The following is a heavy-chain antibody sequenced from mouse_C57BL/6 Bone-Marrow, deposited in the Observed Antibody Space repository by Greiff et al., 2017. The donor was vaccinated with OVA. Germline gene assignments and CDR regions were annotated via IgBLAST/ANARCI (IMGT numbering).Heavy chain of an antibody. Sequence: DVMLVESGGGLVQPKGSLKLSCAASGFSFNTYAMNWVRQAPGKGLEWVARIRSKSNNYATYYADSVKDRFTISRDDSESMLYLQMNNLKTEDTAMDYCTTVGSSFWYFDVWGTGTTVTVSS. V-gene: IGHV10-1*01. CDR3: TTVGSSFWYFDV. CDR1: GFSFNTYA. CDR2: IRSKSNNYAT. D-gene: IGHD1-1*01. J-gene: IGHJ1*03.